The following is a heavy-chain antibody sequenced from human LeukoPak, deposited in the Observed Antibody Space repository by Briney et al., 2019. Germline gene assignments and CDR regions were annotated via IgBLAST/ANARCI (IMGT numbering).Heavy chain of an antibody. CDR3: ARAYCSSTSCYRRYFDY. CDR2: ISSSGSTI. D-gene: IGHD2-2*02. V-gene: IGHV3-48*04. J-gene: IGHJ4*02. Sequence: GGSLRLSCAASGFTFSSYAMSWVRQAPGKGLEWVSYISSSGSTIYYADSVKGRFTISRDNAKNSLYLQMNSLRAEDTAVYYCARAYCSSTSCYRRYFDYWGQGTLVTVSS. CDR1: GFTFSSYA.